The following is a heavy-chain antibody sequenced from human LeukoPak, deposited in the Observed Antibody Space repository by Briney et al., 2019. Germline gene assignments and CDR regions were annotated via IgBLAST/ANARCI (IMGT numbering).Heavy chain of an antibody. CDR1: GFTVSSNY. CDR2: ISGSGGST. Sequence: GGSLRLSCAASGFTVSSNYMSWVRQAPGKGLEWVSAISGSGGSTYYADSVKGRFTISRDNSKNTLYLQMNSLRAEDTAVYYCAKDRRPYCSGGSCRTSFDYWGQGTLVTVSS. CDR3: AKDRRPYCSGGSCRTSFDY. J-gene: IGHJ4*02. D-gene: IGHD2-15*01. V-gene: IGHV3-23*01.